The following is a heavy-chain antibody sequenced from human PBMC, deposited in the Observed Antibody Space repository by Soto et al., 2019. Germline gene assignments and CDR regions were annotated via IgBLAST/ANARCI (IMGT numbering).Heavy chain of an antibody. CDR3: VRDRGSGSFYNGGLWH. D-gene: IGHD3-10*01. J-gene: IGHJ4*02. V-gene: IGHV1-46*02. CDR2: INPSDGST. CDR1: GYKLNSYH. Sequence: APMKVSCKASGYKLNSYHMHWVRQAPGQGLEWMGIINPSDGSTTYEQKFQGRVTMTRDTSTSTVYMELSSLRSEDTAVYYCVRDRGSGSFYNGGLWHWGQGTLVTVSS.